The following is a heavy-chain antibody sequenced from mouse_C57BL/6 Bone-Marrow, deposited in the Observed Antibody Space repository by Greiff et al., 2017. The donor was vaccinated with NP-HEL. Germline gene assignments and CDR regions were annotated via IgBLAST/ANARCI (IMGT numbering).Heavy chain of an antibody. CDR2: ISSGSSTI. CDR1: GFTFSDYG. Sequence: EVKLVESGGGLVKPGGSLKLSCAASGFTFSDYGMHWVRQAPEKGLEWVAYISSGSSTIYYADTVKGRFTISRDNAKNTLFLQMTSLRSEDTAMYYCARGHPAGGDYYGSSYDWYFDVWGTWTTVTVSS. CDR3: ARGHPAGGDYYGSSYDWYFDV. D-gene: IGHD1-1*01. V-gene: IGHV5-17*01. J-gene: IGHJ1*03.